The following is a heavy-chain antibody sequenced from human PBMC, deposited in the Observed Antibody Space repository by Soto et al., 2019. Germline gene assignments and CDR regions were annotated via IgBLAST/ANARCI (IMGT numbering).Heavy chain of an antibody. D-gene: IGHD3-22*01. CDR1: GFTFSSYA. CDR2: ISYDGSNK. J-gene: IGHJ5*02. V-gene: IGHV3-30-3*01. Sequence: QVQLVESGGGVVQPGRSLRLSCAASGFTFSSYAMHWVRQAPGKGLEWVAVISYDGSNKYYADSVKGRFTISRDNSKNTLYLQMNSLRAEDTAVYYCARDPTAGWLLPQGRFDPWGQGTLVTVSS. CDR3: ARDPTAGWLLPQGRFDP.